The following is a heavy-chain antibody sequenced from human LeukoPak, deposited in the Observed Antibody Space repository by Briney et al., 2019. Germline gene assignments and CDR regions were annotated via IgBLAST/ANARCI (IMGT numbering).Heavy chain of an antibody. D-gene: IGHD6-13*01. CDR1: GGSVSSGDYY. CDR3: AREGQPLPYFDY. J-gene: IGHJ4*02. Sequence: SETLSLTCTVSGGSVSSGDYYWSWIRQPPGKGLEWIGYIYYSGSTYYNPSLKSRVTISVDTSKNQFSLKLSSVTAADTAVYYCAREGQPLPYFDYWGQGTLVTVSS. V-gene: IGHV4-30-4*01. CDR2: IYYSGST.